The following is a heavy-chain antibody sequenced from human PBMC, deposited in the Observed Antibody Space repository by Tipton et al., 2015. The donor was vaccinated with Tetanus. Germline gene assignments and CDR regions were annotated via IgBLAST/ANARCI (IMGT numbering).Heavy chain of an antibody. D-gene: IGHD3-22*01. CDR3: ARHSSGYFTFFDY. V-gene: IGHV4-39*01. Sequence: TLSLTCTVSSASISNGDFSWGWIRQPPGRGLEWIGSVYYSGSTYYNPSLKSRVAISVDTSKNHFSLKLSSVTAADTAVYYCARHSSGYFTFFDYWGQGTLVTASS. CDR1: SASISNGDFS. J-gene: IGHJ4*02. CDR2: VYYSGST.